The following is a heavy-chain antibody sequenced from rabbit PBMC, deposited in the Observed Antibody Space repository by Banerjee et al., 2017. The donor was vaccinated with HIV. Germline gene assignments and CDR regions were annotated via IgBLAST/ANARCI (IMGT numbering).Heavy chain of an antibody. Sequence: EESGGDLVKPEGSLTLTCTASGFTLSSYWICWVRQAPGRGLEWIGCIYTSSGSAYYASWVNGRFTISKTSSTTVTLQMTSLTAADTATYFCARAGDYDYTYGYAGYPMWGPGTLVTVS. D-gene: IGHD6-1*01. J-gene: IGHJ6*01. CDR2: IYTSSGSA. CDR1: GFTLSSYW. V-gene: IGHV1S45*01. CDR3: ARAGDYDYTYGYAGYPM.